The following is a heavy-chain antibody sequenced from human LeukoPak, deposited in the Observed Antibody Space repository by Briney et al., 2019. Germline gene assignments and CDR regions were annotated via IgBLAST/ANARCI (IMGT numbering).Heavy chain of an antibody. J-gene: IGHJ4*02. CDR1: GFTFSNYA. CDR2: ISDSGGST. V-gene: IGHV3-23*01. CDR3: AKSLSGGGYYFEY. D-gene: IGHD3-10*01. Sequence: GGSLRLSCAASGFTFSNYAMTWVRQAPGKGLEWVSGISDSGGSTYYADSVKGRFTISRDNSKNTLYLQMNSLRAEDTAVYYCAKSLSGGGYYFEYWGQGTLVTASS.